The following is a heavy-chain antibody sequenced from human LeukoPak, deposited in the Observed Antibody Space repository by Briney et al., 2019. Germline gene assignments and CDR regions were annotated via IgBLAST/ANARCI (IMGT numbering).Heavy chain of an antibody. Sequence: GGSLRLSCAASGFTYSSYGMNWVRQAPGKGLEWISYISGSGDTIYNADSVKGRFAISRDNGQNSLYLQMNSLRGEDTAVYYCARTFTTSYYYMPVLFILATITGFS. D-gene: IGHD1-1*01. CDR3: ARTFTTSYYYMPV. V-gene: IGHV3-48*01. J-gene: IGHJ6*03. CDR2: ISGSGDTI. CDR1: GFTYSSYG.